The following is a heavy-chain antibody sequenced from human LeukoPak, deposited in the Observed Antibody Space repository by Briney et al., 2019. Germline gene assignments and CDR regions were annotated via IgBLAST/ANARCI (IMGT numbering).Heavy chain of an antibody. D-gene: IGHD1/OR15-1a*01. CDR1: GFTFSTYA. CDR3: AEGRTNDY. Sequence: GGSPRLSCAASGFTFSTYAMSWVRQTPERGLEWVSAISDTGGNTFYADSVKGRFTISRDNSKNTLYLQMNSLRAEDTAIYYCAEGRTNDYWGQGTLVTVSS. V-gene: IGHV3-23*01. J-gene: IGHJ4*02. CDR2: ISDTGGNT.